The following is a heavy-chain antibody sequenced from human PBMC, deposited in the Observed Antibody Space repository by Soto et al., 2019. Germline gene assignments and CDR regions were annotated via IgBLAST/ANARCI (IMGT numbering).Heavy chain of an antibody. Sequence: EVQLLESGGGLVQPAGSLKLSCAASGCTFSIYTMSWFRQAPGKGLEWVSSIYGNGRSTFYSASVKGRFTISRDNSGNTVYLQMSSLRAEDTAIYYCAKDFTPDSRWDIDYWGQGSLVTVSS. D-gene: IGHD1-26*01. CDR2: IYGNGRST. V-gene: IGHV3-23*01. CDR3: AKDFTPDSRWDIDY. CDR1: GCTFSIYT. J-gene: IGHJ4*02.